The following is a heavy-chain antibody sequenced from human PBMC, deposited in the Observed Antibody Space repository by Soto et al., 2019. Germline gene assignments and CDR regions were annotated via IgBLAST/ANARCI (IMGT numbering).Heavy chain of an antibody. V-gene: IGHV1-18*01. J-gene: IGHJ4*02. CDR3: ARRTSSDWYFCDY. Sequence: GASVKVSCKASGYTFTSYHITWVRQAPGQGLEWMGWISAYNGNTNYAQNFQGRVSMTTDSSTTTAYMELRNLRSDDTAVYYCARRTSSDWYFCDYCGLGTLVPVSS. D-gene: IGHD6-19*01. CDR1: GYTFTSYH. CDR2: ISAYNGNT.